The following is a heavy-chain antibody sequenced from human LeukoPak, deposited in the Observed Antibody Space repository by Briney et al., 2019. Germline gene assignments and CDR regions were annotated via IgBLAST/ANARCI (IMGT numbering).Heavy chain of an antibody. CDR3: AKGGANMVRGVITMDV. CDR1: GFTFSSYA. CDR2: ISGSGGST. D-gene: IGHD3-10*01. Sequence: GGSLRLSCAASGFTFSSYAVSWVRQAPGKGLEWVSAISGSGGSTYYADSVKGRFTISRDNSKNTLYLQMNSLRAEDTAVYYCAKGGANMVRGVITMDVWGKGTTVTVSS. J-gene: IGHJ6*03. V-gene: IGHV3-23*01.